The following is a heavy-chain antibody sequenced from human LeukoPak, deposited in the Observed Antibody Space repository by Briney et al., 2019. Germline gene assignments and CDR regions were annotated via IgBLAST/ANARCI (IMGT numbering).Heavy chain of an antibody. CDR2: ISAYNGNT. Sequence: VASVKVSCKASGYTFTSYGISWVRQAPGQGLEWMGWISAYNGNTNYAQKLQGRVTMTTDTSTSTAYMELRSLRSDDTAVYYCARDVFADCSGGSCYSLTYYYYGMDVWGQGTTVTVSS. D-gene: IGHD2-15*01. J-gene: IGHJ6*02. CDR1: GYTFTSYG. V-gene: IGHV1-18*01. CDR3: ARDVFADCSGGSCYSLTYYYYGMDV.